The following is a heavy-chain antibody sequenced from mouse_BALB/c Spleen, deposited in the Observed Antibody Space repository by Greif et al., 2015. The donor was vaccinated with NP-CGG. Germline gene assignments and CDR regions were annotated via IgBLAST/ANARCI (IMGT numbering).Heavy chain of an antibody. J-gene: IGHJ2*01. Sequence: QVQLQQSGAELMKPGASVKISCKATGYTFSSYWIEWVKQRPGHGLEWIGEILPGSGSTNYNEKFKGEATFTADTSSNTAYMQLSSLTSEDSAVYYCARSGLRGGSSFFDYWGQGTTLTVSS. CDR3: ARSGLRGGSSFFDY. CDR1: GYTFSSYW. V-gene: IGHV1-9*01. CDR2: ILPGSGST. D-gene: IGHD1-1*01.